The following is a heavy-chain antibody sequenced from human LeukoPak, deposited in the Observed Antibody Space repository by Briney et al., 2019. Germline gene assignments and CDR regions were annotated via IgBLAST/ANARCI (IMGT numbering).Heavy chain of an antibody. CDR2: INHGGST. CDR3: ARHGKQWLVGSRYYYYYMDV. CDR1: GGSFNGYY. Sequence: PSETLSLTCEVYGGSFNGYYWSWIRQPPGKGLEWIGEINHGGSTNCNPSLKSRVTISVDTSKNQFSLKLRSVTAADTAVYYCARHGKQWLVGSRYYYYYMDVWGKGTTVTISS. V-gene: IGHV4-34*01. D-gene: IGHD6-19*01. J-gene: IGHJ6*03.